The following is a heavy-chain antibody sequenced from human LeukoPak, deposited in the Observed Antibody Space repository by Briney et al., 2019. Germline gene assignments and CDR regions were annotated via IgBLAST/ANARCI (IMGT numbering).Heavy chain of an antibody. CDR3: ARAEWELLGQVEY. D-gene: IGHD1-26*01. V-gene: IGHV3-30-3*01. CDR2: ISYDGSNK. Sequence: GGSLRLSCAASGFTFSSYAMHWVRQAPGKGLEWVAVISYDGSNKYYADSVKGRFTISRDNSRSTLYLQMNSLRAEDTAVYYCARAEWELLGQVEYWGQGTLVTVSS. CDR1: GFTFSSYA. J-gene: IGHJ4*02.